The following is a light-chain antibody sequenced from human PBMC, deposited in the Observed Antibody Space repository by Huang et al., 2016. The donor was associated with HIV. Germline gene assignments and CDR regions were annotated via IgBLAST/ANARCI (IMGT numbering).Light chain of an antibody. CDR1: QSLVHSDGNTY. J-gene: IGKJ2*01. V-gene: IGKV2-30*02. Sequence: VVMTQSPLSLPVTLGQPASISCRSSQSLVHSDGNTYLNWFQQRPGQSPRRLIYKVSNRDSGVPDRFSGSGSGTDFTLKISRVEAEDVGVYYCMQGTHWPLFGQGTKLEIK. CDR2: KVS. CDR3: MQGTHWPL.